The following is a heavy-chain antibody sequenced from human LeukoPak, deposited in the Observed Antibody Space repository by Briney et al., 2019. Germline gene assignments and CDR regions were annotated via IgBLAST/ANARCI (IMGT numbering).Heavy chain of an antibody. V-gene: IGHV3-74*01. J-gene: IGHJ4*02. CDR2: INSDGSST. Sequence: GGSLRLSCAASGFTFSSSWMHWVRQAPGKGLVWVSRINSDGSSTDYADSVKGRFTISRDNAKNTLYLQMNSLRAEDTAVYYCARPLAYNYFDYWGQGTLHSVSS. CDR1: GFTFSSSW. CDR3: ARPLAYNYFDY. D-gene: IGHD3-16*01.